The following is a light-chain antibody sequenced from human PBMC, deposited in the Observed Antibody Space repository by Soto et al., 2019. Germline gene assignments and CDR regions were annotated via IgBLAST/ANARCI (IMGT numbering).Light chain of an antibody. Sequence: EIVLTQYPGTLSLSPGERATLSCRASQSVSGSYLAWYQQKPGQAPRLLISAASSRATGIPDRFSGSGSGTDFTLAISRLEPEDFAVYYCQQYGSSPPITFRQGTRLEIK. J-gene: IGKJ5*01. CDR1: QSVSGSY. CDR2: AAS. CDR3: QQYGSSPPIT. V-gene: IGKV3-20*01.